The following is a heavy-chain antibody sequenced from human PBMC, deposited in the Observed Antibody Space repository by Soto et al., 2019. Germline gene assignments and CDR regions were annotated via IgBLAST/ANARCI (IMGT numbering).Heavy chain of an antibody. Sequence: PGGFLRLSCAASGFTFSRYSMNWVRQAPGKGLEWVSTISSSNKYIYYADSVKGRFTISRDNAKNSLYLQINSLRAEDTAVCYCARVYDNYFEYWGQGALVTVSS. CDR1: GFTFSRYS. CDR2: ISSSNKYI. J-gene: IGHJ4*02. V-gene: IGHV3-21*01. D-gene: IGHD1-1*01. CDR3: ARVYDNYFEY.